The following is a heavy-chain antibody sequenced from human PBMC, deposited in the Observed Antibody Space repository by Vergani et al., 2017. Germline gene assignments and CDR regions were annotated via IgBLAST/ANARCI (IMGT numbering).Heavy chain of an antibody. CDR3: ARGRRLRGGWLDY. Sequence: QVQLVPSRAEVKKPGASVKVSCKASGYTFTSYDINWVRQATGQGLEWMGWMNPNSGNTGYAQKFQGRVTMTRNTSISTAYMELSSLGSEDTAVYYCARGRRLRGGWLDYWGQGTLVTVSS. CDR1: GYTFTSYD. D-gene: IGHD5-12*01. J-gene: IGHJ4*02. CDR2: MNPNSGNT. V-gene: IGHV1-8*01.